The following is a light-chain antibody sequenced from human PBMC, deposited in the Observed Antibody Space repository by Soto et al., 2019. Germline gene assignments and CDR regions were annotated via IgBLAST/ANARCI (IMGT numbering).Light chain of an antibody. Sequence: DIVMTQSPLSLPVTPGEPAAISCRPSQSLMTGSGHVYLDWYLQKPGQSPQLLIFLASNRASGVPDRFSGGVSAADFTLKISRVETEDVGVYYCMQALQIPYTFGQGTKLDIK. CDR3: MQALQIPYT. J-gene: IGKJ2*01. CDR2: LAS. V-gene: IGKV2-28*01. CDR1: QSLMTGSGHVY.